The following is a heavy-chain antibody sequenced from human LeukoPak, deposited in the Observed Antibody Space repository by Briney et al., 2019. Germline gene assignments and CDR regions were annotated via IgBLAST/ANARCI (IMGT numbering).Heavy chain of an antibody. CDR3: ARSLRASYYDSSGYYYFDY. CDR2: ISYDGSNK. J-gene: IGHJ4*02. D-gene: IGHD3-22*01. V-gene: IGHV3-30-3*01. CDR1: GFTFSSYA. Sequence: GGSLRLSCAASGFTFSSYAMHWVRQAPGKGLEWVAVISYDGSNKYYADSVKGRFTISRDNSKNTLYLQMNSLRAEDTAVYYCARSLRASYYDSSGYYYFDYWGQGTLVTVSS.